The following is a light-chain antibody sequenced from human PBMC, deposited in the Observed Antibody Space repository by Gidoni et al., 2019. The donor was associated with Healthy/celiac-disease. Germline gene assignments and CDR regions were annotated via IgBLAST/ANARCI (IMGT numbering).Light chain of an antibody. CDR2: AAS. CDR1: QSISSY. Sequence: DIEMTQSPSSLSASVGDRVTITCRASQSISSYLNCNQQKPGKAPNLLIYAASSLQSGVPSRFSVSGSVTDFTLTISILQPEEFSPYYCQQSYSTQNTFGQGTKLEIK. CDR3: QQSYSTQNT. J-gene: IGKJ2*01. V-gene: IGKV1-39*01.